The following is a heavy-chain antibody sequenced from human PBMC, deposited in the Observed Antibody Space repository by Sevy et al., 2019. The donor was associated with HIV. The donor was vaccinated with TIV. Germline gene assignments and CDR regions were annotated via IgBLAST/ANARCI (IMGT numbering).Heavy chain of an antibody. D-gene: IGHD6-25*01. Sequence: GGSLRLSCAASGFTFSSYGMHWVRQAPGKGLEWVAVIWYDGSNKYYADSVKGRFTISRDNSKNTLYLQMNSLRAEDTAVYYCARMGGLTDNGMDVWGQGTTVTVSS. V-gene: IGHV3-33*01. CDR2: IWYDGSNK. CDR1: GFTFSSYG. CDR3: ARMGGLTDNGMDV. J-gene: IGHJ6*02.